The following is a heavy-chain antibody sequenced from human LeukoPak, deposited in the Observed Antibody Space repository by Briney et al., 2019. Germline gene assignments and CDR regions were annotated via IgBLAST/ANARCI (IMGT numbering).Heavy chain of an antibody. CDR3: ARRAISSSWYRQGEYYFDY. V-gene: IGHV4-34*01. Sequence: SETLSLTCAVYGGSFSGYYWSWIRQPPGKGLEWIGEINHSGSTNYNPSLTSRVTISVDTSKNQFSLKLSSVTAADTAVYYCARRAISSSWYRQGEYYFDYWGQGTLVTVSS. CDR1: GGSFSGYY. D-gene: IGHD6-13*01. CDR2: INHSGST. J-gene: IGHJ4*02.